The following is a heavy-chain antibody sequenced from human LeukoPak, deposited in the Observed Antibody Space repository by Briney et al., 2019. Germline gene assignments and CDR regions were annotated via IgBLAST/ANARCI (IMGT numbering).Heavy chain of an antibody. Sequence: GGSLRLSCAASGVSFTSYAMTWVRQAPGKGLEWVSTISHSGVSTYYADSVKGRFTISRDKSKNTLFLQMNSLRVEDTAVYSCAGRPIASGNYAGMDVWGKGTTVTVSS. CDR2: ISHSGVST. J-gene: IGHJ6*04. V-gene: IGHV3-23*01. CDR1: GVSFTSYA. D-gene: IGHD3-10*01. CDR3: AGRPIASGNYAGMDV.